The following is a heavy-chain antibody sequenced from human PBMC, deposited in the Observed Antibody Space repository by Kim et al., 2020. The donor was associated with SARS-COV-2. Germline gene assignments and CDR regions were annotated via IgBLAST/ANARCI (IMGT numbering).Heavy chain of an antibody. CDR2: IKQDGSEK. D-gene: IGHD3-22*01. J-gene: IGHJ4*02. Sequence: GGSLRLSCAASGSTFSNYWMSWVRQAPGKGLEWVANIKQDGSEKYYVDSVKGRFTISRDNAKNSLYLQMNCLRAEDTAVYYCASGYYYDSSGHYDDFAYWGRGTLVAVSS. CDR3: ASGYYYDSSGHYDDFAY. V-gene: IGHV3-7*01. CDR1: GSTFSNYW.